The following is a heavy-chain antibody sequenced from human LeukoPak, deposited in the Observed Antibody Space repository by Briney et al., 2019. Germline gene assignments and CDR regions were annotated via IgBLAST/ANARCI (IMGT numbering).Heavy chain of an antibody. CDR3: AKDPPGLGAYYYDSSGYYDY. D-gene: IGHD3-22*01. CDR2: IPFDGSDE. CDR1: GLRLTTYG. Sequence: PGGSLRISCEVSGLRLTTYGTHWVRQAPGKGLEWVAYIPFDGSDEHYVDSVKGRFSISRDNSKNTLFLQMDILRPEDTAVYYCAKDPPGLGAYYYDSSGYYDYWGQGTLVTVSS. V-gene: IGHV3-30*02. J-gene: IGHJ4*02.